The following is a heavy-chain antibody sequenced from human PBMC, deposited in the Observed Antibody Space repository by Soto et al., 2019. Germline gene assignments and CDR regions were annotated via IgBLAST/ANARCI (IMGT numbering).Heavy chain of an antibody. Sequence: GESLKISCKGSGYSFAGYWITWVRQKPGKGLEWMGRIDPSDSQTYYSPSFQGHVTISADKSISTAYLQWSSLKASDTAMYYCARGGYYDSSGYWDYWGQGTLVTVSS. J-gene: IGHJ4*02. CDR2: IDPSDSQT. D-gene: IGHD3-22*01. CDR3: ARGGYYDSSGYWDY. V-gene: IGHV5-10-1*01. CDR1: GYSFAGYW.